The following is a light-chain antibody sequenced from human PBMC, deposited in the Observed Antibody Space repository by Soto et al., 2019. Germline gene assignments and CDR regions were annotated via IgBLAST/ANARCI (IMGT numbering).Light chain of an antibody. Sequence: EIVMTQSPATLSVSPGERATLSCRASQSVSSNLAWYQQKPGQAPRLLIYGASTRATGIPARFSGSGSGTEFTLTISSLQSEDVAVYYCQQYNNWARKTFGQGTKVEIK. CDR2: GAS. V-gene: IGKV3-15*01. CDR3: QQYNNWARKT. J-gene: IGKJ1*01. CDR1: QSVSSN.